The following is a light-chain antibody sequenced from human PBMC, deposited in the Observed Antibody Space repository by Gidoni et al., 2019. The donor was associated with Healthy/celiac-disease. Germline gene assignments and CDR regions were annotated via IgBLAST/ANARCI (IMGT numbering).Light chain of an antibody. CDR3: QQYGSSPV. J-gene: IGKJ4*01. CDR2: GAS. Sequence: DIVLTQSPGTLSLSPGERATLSCRDSQSVSSSYLAWYQQKPGQAPRLLIYGASSRATGIPDRCSGSGAGTDFTLTISRLEAEDFAVYYCQQYGSSPVFGGGTKVEIK. V-gene: IGKV3-20*01. CDR1: QSVSSSY.